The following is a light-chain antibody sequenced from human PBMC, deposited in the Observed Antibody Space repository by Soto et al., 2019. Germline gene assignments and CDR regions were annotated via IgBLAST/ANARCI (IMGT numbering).Light chain of an antibody. CDR3: AAWDDSLNGVV. CDR1: SSNIGSYT. CDR2: SNN. V-gene: IGLV1-44*01. Sequence: QPVLTQPPSASGTPGQRVTISCSGSSSNIGSYTVNWYQQLPGTAPKPLIYSNNQRPSGVPDRFSGSKSGTSASLAISGLQSEDEADYYCAAWDDSLNGVVFGGGTKVTVL. J-gene: IGLJ2*01.